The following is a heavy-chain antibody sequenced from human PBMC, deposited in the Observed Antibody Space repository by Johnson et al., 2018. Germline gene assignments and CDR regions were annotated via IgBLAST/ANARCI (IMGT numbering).Heavy chain of an antibody. CDR1: GFTFSSYA. CDR3: ARGLTYYYDSSGYAYMDV. D-gene: IGHD3-22*01. V-gene: IGHV3-64*01. CDR2: ISSNGGST. J-gene: IGHJ6*03. Sequence: VQLVESGGGLVQPGGSLRLSCAASGFTFSSYAMHWVRQAPGKGLEYVSAISSNGGSTYYANSVKGRFTISRDNSKNTLYLQMGSLRAEDTAVDYWARGLTYYYDSSGYAYMDVWGKGTTVTVSS.